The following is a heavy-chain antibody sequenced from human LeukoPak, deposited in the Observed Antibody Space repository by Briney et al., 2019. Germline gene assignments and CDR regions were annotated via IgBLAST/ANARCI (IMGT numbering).Heavy chain of an antibody. CDR1: GFTFSSYG. V-gene: IGHV3-23*01. D-gene: IGHD3-16*01. J-gene: IGHJ3*02. Sequence: GGSLRLSCVVSGFTFSSYGMSWVRQAPGKGLEWVSAISGSGSNTYYADSVKGRFTISRDNSKDTLYLQMNSLRAEDTAVYSCAKDRLTLSAFDIWGQGTMVTVSS. CDR3: AKDRLTLSAFDI. CDR2: ISGSGSNT.